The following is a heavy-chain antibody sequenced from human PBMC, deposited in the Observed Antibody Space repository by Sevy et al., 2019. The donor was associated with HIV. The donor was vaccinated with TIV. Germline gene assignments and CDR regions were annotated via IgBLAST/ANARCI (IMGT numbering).Heavy chain of an antibody. D-gene: IGHD6-13*01. Sequence: LSLTCTVSGGSISSSSYYWGWIRQPPGKGLEWIGSIYYSGSTYYNPSLKSRVTISVDTSKNQFSLKLSSVTAADTAVYYCARLGIAAPGSAFDIWGQGTMVTVSS. J-gene: IGHJ3*02. CDR3: ARLGIAAPGSAFDI. CDR1: GGSISSSSYY. CDR2: IYYSGST. V-gene: IGHV4-39*01.